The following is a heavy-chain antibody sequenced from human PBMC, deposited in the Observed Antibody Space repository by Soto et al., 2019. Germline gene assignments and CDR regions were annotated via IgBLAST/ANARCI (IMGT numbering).Heavy chain of an antibody. CDR1: GYTFTSYA. V-gene: IGHV1-3*05. CDR2: INAGNGNT. Sequence: QVQLVQSGTEEKKPGASVKISCKASGYTFTSYALHWVRQAPGQRLEWMGWINAGNGNTKYSKKFQGRVTITRDTSASTAYMELSSLRSEDTAVYYCARDSGGMDVWGQGTTVTVSS. J-gene: IGHJ6*02. CDR3: ARDSGGMDV.